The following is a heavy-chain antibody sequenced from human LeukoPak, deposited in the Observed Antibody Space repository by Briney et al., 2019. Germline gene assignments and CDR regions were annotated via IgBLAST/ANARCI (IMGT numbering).Heavy chain of an antibody. D-gene: IGHD2-15*01. CDR2: IYYSGST. CDR1: GGSISSYY. V-gene: IGHV4-59*01. Sequence: SETQSLTCTVSGGSISSYYWSWLRQPPGKGLEWIAYIYYSGSTKYNSSLQSRVTISVDTSKNQFSLKLSSVTAADTAVYYCARTPTRGSFDYWGQGTLVTVSS. J-gene: IGHJ4*02. CDR3: ARTPTRGSFDY.